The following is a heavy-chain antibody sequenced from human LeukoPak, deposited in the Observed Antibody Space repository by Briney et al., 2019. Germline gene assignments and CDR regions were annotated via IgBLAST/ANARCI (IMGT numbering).Heavy chain of an antibody. CDR2: ISGSGGST. Sequence: KSGGSLRLSCAASGFTFSSYAMSWVRQAPGKGLEWVSAISGSGGSTYYADSVKGRFTISRDNSKNTLYLQMNSLRAEDTAVYYCAKDTTTVVIRGWFDPWGQGTLVTVSS. J-gene: IGHJ5*02. CDR3: AKDTTTVVIRGWFDP. CDR1: GFTFSSYA. D-gene: IGHD4-23*01. V-gene: IGHV3-23*01.